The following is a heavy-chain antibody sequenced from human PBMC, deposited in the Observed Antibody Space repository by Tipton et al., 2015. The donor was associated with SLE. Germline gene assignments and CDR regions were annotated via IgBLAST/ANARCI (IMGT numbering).Heavy chain of an antibody. CDR3: ARAEDCSSTSCYYYYYMDV. J-gene: IGHJ6*03. CDR1: GGSFSGYY. CDR2: INHSGST. Sequence: LRLSCAVYGGSFSGYYWSWIRQPPGKGLEWIGEINHSGSTNYNPSLKSRVTISVDTSKNQFSLKLSSVTAADKAVYYCARAEDCSSTSCYYYYYMDVWGKGTTVTVSS. V-gene: IGHV4-34*01. D-gene: IGHD2-2*01.